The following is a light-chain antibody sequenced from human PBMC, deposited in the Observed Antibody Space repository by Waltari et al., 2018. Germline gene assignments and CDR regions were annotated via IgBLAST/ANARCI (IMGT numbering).Light chain of an antibody. V-gene: IGLV1-40*01. CDR3: QSYDSSLSGWV. CDR1: SSNIGAGYD. Sequence: QSVLTQPPSVSGPPGQRVTISSTGSSSNIGAGYDVHWYQQLPGTAPKLLICGNSKRPSGVPDRFSGSKSGTSASLAITGLQAEDEADYYCQSYDSSLSGWVFGGGTKLTVL. J-gene: IGLJ3*02. CDR2: GNS.